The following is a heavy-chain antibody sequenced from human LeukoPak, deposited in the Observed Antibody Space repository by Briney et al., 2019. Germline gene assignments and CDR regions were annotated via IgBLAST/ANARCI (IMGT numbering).Heavy chain of an antibody. Sequence: GGSLRLSCAASRFTFSSYAMSWVRQAPGKGLEWVSTISSSGGYTYYADSVKGRFTISRDNAKDSLYLQMNSLRAEDTAVYYCARDPDDGSGYPHPYFDYWGQGTLVTVSS. J-gene: IGHJ4*02. CDR3: ARDPDDGSGYPHPYFDY. CDR1: RFTFSSYA. D-gene: IGHD3-22*01. CDR2: ISSSGGYT. V-gene: IGHV3-21*01.